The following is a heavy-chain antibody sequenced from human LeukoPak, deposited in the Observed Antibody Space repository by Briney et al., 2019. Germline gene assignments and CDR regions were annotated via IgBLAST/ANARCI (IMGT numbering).Heavy chain of an antibody. J-gene: IGHJ4*02. CDR1: GFTFSSYE. Sequence: PGGSLRLSCAASGFTFSSYEMNWVRQAPRKGLEWVSYISSSGSTIYYADSVKGRFTISRDNAKNSLYLQMNSLRAEDTAVYYCARDQYCSGGSCYSPLDYWGQGTLVTVSS. CDR2: ISSSGSTI. V-gene: IGHV3-48*03. D-gene: IGHD2-15*01. CDR3: ARDQYCSGGSCYSPLDY.